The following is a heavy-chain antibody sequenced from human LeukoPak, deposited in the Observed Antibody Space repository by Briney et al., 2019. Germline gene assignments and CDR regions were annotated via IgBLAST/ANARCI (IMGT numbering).Heavy chain of an antibody. Sequence: GGSLRLSCAASGFTFSSYSMNWVRQAPGKGLEWVSSISSSSSYIYYADSVKGRFTISRDNAKNSLYLQMNSLRAEDTAVYYCATRGYSRYDSKSSRAFDIWGQGKMVTVSS. V-gene: IGHV3-21*01. J-gene: IGHJ3*02. CDR3: ATRGYSRYDSKSSRAFDI. D-gene: IGHD5-12*01. CDR1: GFTFSSYS. CDR2: ISSSSSYI.